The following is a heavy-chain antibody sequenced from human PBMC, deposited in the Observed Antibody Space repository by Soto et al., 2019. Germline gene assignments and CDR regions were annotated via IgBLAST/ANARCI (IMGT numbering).Heavy chain of an antibody. Sequence: GASVKVSCTASGYTFTGYYMHWVRQDPGQGLEWMGWINPNSGSTYYTPSLKSRVTISVDTSKNQFSLRLTSVTAADTAVYYCARNSPKFILMSPTLWGQGTLVTVSS. D-gene: IGHD2-8*01. V-gene: IGHV1-2*02. J-gene: IGHJ4*02. CDR2: INPNSGST. CDR3: ARNSPKFILMSPTL. CDR1: GYTFTGYY.